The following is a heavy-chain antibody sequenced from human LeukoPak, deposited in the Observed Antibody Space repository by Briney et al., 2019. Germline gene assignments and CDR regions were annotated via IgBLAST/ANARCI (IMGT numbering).Heavy chain of an antibody. CDR1: GFTFSSYW. CDR2: IKLDGSEK. Sequence: GGSLRLSCAASGFTFSSYWMSWVCQAPGKGLEWVANIKLDGSEKYYVDSVKGRFTISRDNATNTLYLQMNSLRAEDTAVYYCARDPSSSSWYKEGPWFDPWGQGTLVTVSS. V-gene: IGHV3-7*01. J-gene: IGHJ5*02. D-gene: IGHD6-13*01. CDR3: ARDPSSSSWYKEGPWFDP.